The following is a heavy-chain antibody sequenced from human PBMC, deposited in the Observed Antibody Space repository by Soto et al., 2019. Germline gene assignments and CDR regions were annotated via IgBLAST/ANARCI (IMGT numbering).Heavy chain of an antibody. CDR1: GFTFSSYS. Sequence: EVQLVESGGGLVQPGGSLRLSCAASGFTFSSYSMKWVRQAPGKGLEWVSYISSSSSTIYYADSVKGRFTISRDNAKNSLYLQMNSLRDEDTAVYYCARDDYSGSYLGAFDIWGQGTMVTVSS. CDR3: ARDDYSGSYLGAFDI. J-gene: IGHJ3*02. D-gene: IGHD1-26*01. CDR2: ISSSSSTI. V-gene: IGHV3-48*02.